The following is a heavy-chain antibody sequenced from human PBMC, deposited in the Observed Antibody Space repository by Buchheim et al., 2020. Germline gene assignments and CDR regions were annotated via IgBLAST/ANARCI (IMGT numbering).Heavy chain of an antibody. CDR3: ARQGKEGSRDFWSGFAYYYYMDV. V-gene: IGHV4-34*01. Sequence: QVQLQQWGAGLLKPSETLSLSCAVYGGSSSGYSWSWIRQPPGKGLEWIGEINHSGSTNYNPSLKSRVTISVDTSKNQISLKLSSVTAADTAVYYCARQGKEGSRDFWSGFAYYYYMDVWGKGTT. CDR2: INHSGST. D-gene: IGHD3-3*01. J-gene: IGHJ6*03. CDR1: GGSSSGYS.